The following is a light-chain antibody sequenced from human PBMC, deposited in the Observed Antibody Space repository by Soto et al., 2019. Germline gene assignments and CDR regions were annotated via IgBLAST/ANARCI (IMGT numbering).Light chain of an antibody. CDR2: VNT. CDR1: SSNIGSNY. J-gene: IGLJ2*01. CDR3: QTYDSSLSGVV. V-gene: IGLV1-40*01. Sequence: QSVLTQPPSASGTPGQRVNISCSGSSSNIGSNYVYWYQQFPGTAPKLLIYVNTNRPSGVPDRFSGSKSGTSASLAITGLQAEDEADYYCQTYDSSLSGVVFGEGTKLTVL.